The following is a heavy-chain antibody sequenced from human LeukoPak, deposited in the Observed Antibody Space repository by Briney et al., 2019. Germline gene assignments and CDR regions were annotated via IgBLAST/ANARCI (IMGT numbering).Heavy chain of an antibody. D-gene: IGHD5-24*01. Sequence: GGSLRLSCAASGFTFSSYSMNWVRQAPGKGLEWVSSISSSSSYIYYADSVKGRFTISRDNSKNTLYLQMNSLRAEDTAVYYCARDPKKWLPDGRFDYWGQGTLVSVSS. CDR2: ISSSSSYI. J-gene: IGHJ4*02. V-gene: IGHV3-21*01. CDR3: ARDPKKWLPDGRFDY. CDR1: GFTFSSYS.